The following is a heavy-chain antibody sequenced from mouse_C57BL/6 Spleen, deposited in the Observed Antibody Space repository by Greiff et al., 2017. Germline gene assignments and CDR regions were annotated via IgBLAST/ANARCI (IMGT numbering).Heavy chain of an antibody. CDR3: ARWGLDGY. V-gene: IGHV1-50*01. CDR2: IDPSDSYT. Sequence: QVQLQQPGAELVKPGASVKLSCKASGYTFTSYWMQWVKQRPGQGLEWIGEIDPSDSYTNYNQKFKGKATLTVDTTSSTAYMQLSSLTSGDSAVYYCARWGLDGYWGQGTTLTVSS. D-gene: IGHD3-3*01. J-gene: IGHJ2*01. CDR1: GYTFTSYW.